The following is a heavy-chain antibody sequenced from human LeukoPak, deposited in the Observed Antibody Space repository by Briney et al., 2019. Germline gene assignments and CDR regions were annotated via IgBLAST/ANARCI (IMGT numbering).Heavy chain of an antibody. Sequence: GGSLRLSCSASGFTFSAYAMYWVRQAPGKGLVWVSRIRGDGSSIGYADSVKGRFTISRDNAKNTLYLQMNSLRADDTAVYYCGGGYSSGSPDYWGQGTLVTVSS. CDR3: GGGYSSGSPDY. V-gene: IGHV3-74*01. CDR1: GFTFSAYA. CDR2: IRGDGSSI. J-gene: IGHJ4*02. D-gene: IGHD3-22*01.